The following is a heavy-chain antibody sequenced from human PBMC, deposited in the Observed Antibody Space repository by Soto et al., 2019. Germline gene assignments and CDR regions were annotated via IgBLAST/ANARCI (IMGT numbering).Heavy chain of an antibody. D-gene: IGHD5-12*01. V-gene: IGHV3-30-3*01. CDR1: GFTFRTYA. J-gene: IGHJ6*02. Sequence: QVQLVESGGGAVQPGRSQRLSCAASGFTFRTYAMHWGRQAPGKGLEWVAVISYDGNNKYYADSVKGRFTISRDNSKNTLYLQMNSLKFEDTAVYYCAAWATLDTDGLEVWGQGTAVTVSS. CDR3: AAWATLDTDGLEV. CDR2: ISYDGNNK.